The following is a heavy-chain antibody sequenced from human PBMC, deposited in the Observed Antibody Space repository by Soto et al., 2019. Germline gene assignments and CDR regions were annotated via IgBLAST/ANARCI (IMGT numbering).Heavy chain of an antibody. CDR3: ARDSLYCGGDCYYFDY. V-gene: IGHV1-46*01. D-gene: IGHD2-21*01. CDR1: GYTFTSYY. Sequence: ASVKVSCKASGYTFTSYYMHWVRQAPGQGLEWMGIINPSGGNTSYAQKFQGRVTITRDTSASTAYMELSSLRSEDTAVYYCARDSLYCGGDCYYFDYWGQGTLVTVSS. CDR2: INPSGGNT. J-gene: IGHJ4*02.